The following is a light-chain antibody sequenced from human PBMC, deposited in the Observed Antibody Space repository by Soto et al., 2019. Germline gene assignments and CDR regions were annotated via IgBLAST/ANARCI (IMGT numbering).Light chain of an antibody. V-gene: IGLV2-14*01. CDR2: DVS. CDR1: SSDVGGYNY. Sequence: QSVLTQPASVSGSPGQSITISCTGTSSDVGGYNYVSWYQQHPGEAPKLMIYDVSNRPSGVSNRFSGSKSGNTASLTISGLQAEDEADYYCSSYTSSSTDVFGTGTKVTVL. J-gene: IGLJ1*01. CDR3: SSYTSSSTDV.